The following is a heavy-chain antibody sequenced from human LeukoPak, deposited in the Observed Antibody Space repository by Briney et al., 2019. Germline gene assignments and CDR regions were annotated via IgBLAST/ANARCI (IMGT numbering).Heavy chain of an antibody. V-gene: IGHV4-34*01. CDR2: INHRGST. CDR1: GGSFSGYY. CDR3: ARGRYSSGWYSGVAFDI. J-gene: IGHJ3*02. D-gene: IGHD6-19*01. Sequence: SETLSLTCAVYGGSFSGYYWSWIRQPPGKGLEWIGEINHRGSTNYNPSLKSRVTISVDTSKNQFSLKLSSVTAADTAVYYCARGRYSSGWYSGVAFDIWGQGTMVTVSS.